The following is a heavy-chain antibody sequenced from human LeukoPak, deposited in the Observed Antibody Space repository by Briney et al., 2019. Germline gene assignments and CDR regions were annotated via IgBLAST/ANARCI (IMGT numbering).Heavy chain of an antibody. J-gene: IGHJ4*02. D-gene: IGHD6-13*01. Sequence: SETLSLTCTVSGGSISSYYWSWIRQPPGKGLEWIGYTHDSGNSNYNPSLRSRVTISIDTSKNQFSLKLTSVTAADTAVYYCARDRSAAPADYWGQGTLVTVSS. CDR1: GGSISSYY. V-gene: IGHV4-59*13. CDR2: THDSGNS. CDR3: ARDRSAAPADY.